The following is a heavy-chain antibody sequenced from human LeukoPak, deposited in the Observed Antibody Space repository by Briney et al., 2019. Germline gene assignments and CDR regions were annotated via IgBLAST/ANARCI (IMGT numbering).Heavy chain of an antibody. CDR1: GFTFSSYA. V-gene: IGHV3-23*01. CDR2: IADIGGDT. J-gene: IGHJ4*02. CDR3: VKLAGYCTSRTCWYFEY. Sequence: GGSLRLSCAASGFTFSSYAMNWVRQAPGTGLEWVSLIADIGGDTYYADSVKGRFSISRDNSWNILYLQMNSLRAEDTAVYYCVKLAGYCTSRTCWYFEYWGEGTLVTVSS. D-gene: IGHD2-8*01.